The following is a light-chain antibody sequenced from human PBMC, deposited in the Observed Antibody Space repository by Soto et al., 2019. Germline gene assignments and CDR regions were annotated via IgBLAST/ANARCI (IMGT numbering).Light chain of an antibody. V-gene: IGKV3-20*01. CDR2: GAS. CDR3: QQYARSIT. Sequence: EIVLTQSPGTLSLSPGERATLSCRATQSVSSTYLAWYQQKPGLAPRLLISGASSRATGIPDRFSGSASGTDFPLTISSLEPEDFAVYYCQQYARSITFGQGTRLEIK. J-gene: IGKJ5*01. CDR1: QSVSSTY.